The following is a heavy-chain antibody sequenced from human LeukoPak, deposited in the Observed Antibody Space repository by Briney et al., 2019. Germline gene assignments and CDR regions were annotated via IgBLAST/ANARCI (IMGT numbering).Heavy chain of an antibody. D-gene: IGHD3-9*01. J-gene: IGHJ4*02. V-gene: IGHV4-34*01. CDR3: ARGPTTDYDVLTGYYYSDY. Sequence: KASETLSLTCVVYGGSFSGYYWTWIRQPPGKGLEWIGEINHSGSTNQNPSLKSRVTISVDTSKNQFSLKVSSVTAADTAVYYCARGPTTDYDVLTGYYYSDYWGQGTLVTVSS. CDR1: GGSFSGYY. CDR2: INHSGST.